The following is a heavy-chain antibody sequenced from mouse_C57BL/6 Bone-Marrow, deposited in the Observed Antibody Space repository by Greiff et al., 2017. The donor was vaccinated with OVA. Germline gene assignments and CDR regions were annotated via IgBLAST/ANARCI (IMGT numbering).Heavy chain of an antibody. D-gene: IGHD2-4*01. V-gene: IGHV14-4*01. CDR2: IDPENGDT. J-gene: IGHJ2*01. CDR3: TTGGLRPFDY. Sequence: VQLKESGAELVRPGASVKLSCTASGFNIKDDYMHWVKQRPEQGLEWIGWIDPENGDTEYASKFQGKATITADTSSNTAYLQLSSLTSEDTAVYYCTTGGLRPFDYWGQGTTLTVSS. CDR1: GFNIKDDY.